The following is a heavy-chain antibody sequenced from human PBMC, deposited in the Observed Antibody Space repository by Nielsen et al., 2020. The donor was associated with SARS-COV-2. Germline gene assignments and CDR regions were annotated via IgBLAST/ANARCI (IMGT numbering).Heavy chain of an antibody. Sequence: GESLKISCAASGFTFSSYAMHWVRQAPGKGLEWVAVISYDGSNKYYADSVKGRFTISRDNSKNTLYLQMNSLRAEDTAVYYCARVQVRGVYRSELIFDMDVWGKGTTVTVSS. D-gene: IGHD3-10*01. CDR3: ARVQVRGVYRSELIFDMDV. J-gene: IGHJ6*03. CDR1: GFTFSSYA. V-gene: IGHV3-30-3*01. CDR2: ISYDGSNK.